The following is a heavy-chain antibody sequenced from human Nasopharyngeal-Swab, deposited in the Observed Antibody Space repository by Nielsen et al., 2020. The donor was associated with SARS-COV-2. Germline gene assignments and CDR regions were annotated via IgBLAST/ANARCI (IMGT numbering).Heavy chain of an antibody. Sequence: GGSLRLSCAASGFTFSSYAMHWVRQAPGKGLELLAVISYDGSNKYYADSVKGRFTISRDNSKNTLYLQMNSLRAEDTAVYYCARESSSSFDYYYGMDVWGQGTTVTVSS. V-gene: IGHV3-30*04. D-gene: IGHD6-6*01. CDR2: ISYDGSNK. CDR3: ARESSSSFDYYYGMDV. J-gene: IGHJ6*02. CDR1: GFTFSSYA.